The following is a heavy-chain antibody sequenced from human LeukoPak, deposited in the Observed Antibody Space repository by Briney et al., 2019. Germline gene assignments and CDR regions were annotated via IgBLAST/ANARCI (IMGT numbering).Heavy chain of an antibody. Sequence: KPSETLSLTCNVSGGSINSYSWSWIRQPPGEGLQWIAYISYSGSTKYNPSLKSRVTISVDTSKTQFSLKLSSVTDADTAIYYCARHGYYDSTAFDAFDIWGQGTVVTVSS. CDR3: ARHGYYDSTAFDAFDI. J-gene: IGHJ3*02. CDR1: GGSINSYS. CDR2: ISYSGST. V-gene: IGHV4-59*08. D-gene: IGHD3-22*01.